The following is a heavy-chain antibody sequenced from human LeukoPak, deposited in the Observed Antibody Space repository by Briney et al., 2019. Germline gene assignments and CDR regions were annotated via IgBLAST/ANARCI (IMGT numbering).Heavy chain of an antibody. CDR1: GFTFSSYS. Sequence: GGSLRLSCAASGFTFSSYSMNWVRQAPGKGLEWVSYISVSTTMIYYADSVKGRFTISRDNSKNTLYLQMNSLRAEDTAVYYCAKDLYCSSTSCYPESDAFDIWGQGTMVTVSS. CDR2: ISVSTTMI. CDR3: AKDLYCSSTSCYPESDAFDI. J-gene: IGHJ3*02. D-gene: IGHD2-2*01. V-gene: IGHV3-48*01.